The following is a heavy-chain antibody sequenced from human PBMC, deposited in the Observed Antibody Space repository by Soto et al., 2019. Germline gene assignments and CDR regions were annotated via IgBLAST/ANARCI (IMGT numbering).Heavy chain of an antibody. CDR2: INGRGDDT. CDR1: GFTSSSHA. CDR3: AKGRTYVKEGNHDALDL. D-gene: IGHD1-1*01. J-gene: IGHJ3*01. Sequence: EVQLLESGGDLVQPGGSLRLSCAASGFTSSSHATNWVRQAPGKGLEWVAAINGRGDDTYYAESVKGRFTMSRDKSKNTVNMPMDSLKAEDTAVYYCAKGRTYVKEGNHDALDLWGQGTLVTVSS. V-gene: IGHV3-23*01.